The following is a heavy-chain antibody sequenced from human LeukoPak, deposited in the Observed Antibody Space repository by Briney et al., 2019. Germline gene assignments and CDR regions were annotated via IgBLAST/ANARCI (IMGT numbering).Heavy chain of an antibody. D-gene: IGHD4-17*01. CDR2: ITSSLYI. V-gene: IGHV3-21*01. J-gene: IGHJ4*02. CDR3: ASKPYGDYYFDY. CDR1: GFTFSPYS. Sequence: GGSLRLSCAASGFTFSPYSMNWVRQAPGKGLEWVSSITSSLYIYYADSVKSRFTISRDNAKNSLYLQMNSLRAEDTAVYYCASKPYGDYYFDYWGQGTLVTVSS.